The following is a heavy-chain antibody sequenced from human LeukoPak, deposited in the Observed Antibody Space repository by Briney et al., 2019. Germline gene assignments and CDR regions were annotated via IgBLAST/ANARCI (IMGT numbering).Heavy chain of an antibody. V-gene: IGHV3-7*01. CDR1: GFTFSTYW. Sequence: GGSLRLSCAASGFTFSTYWMSWVRQAPGKGLEWVANLKQDGSETYHVDSVKGRFTISRDNAKNSLFLQMNSLRAEDTAVYYCARSGRGDYWGQGTLVTVSS. J-gene: IGHJ4*02. CDR3: ARSGRGDY. CDR2: LKQDGSET.